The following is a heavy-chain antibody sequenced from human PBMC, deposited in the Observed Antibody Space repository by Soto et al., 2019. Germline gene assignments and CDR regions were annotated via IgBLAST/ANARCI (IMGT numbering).Heavy chain of an antibody. Sequence: SETLSLTCAVYGGSFSDTYWNWFRQPPGKGLEWIGEINHNTNTIYNPSLTSRVTISVDTSKNHFSLKLTSVTAADTAVYYCARHGAYYYDILTNWFDPWGQGTLVTVSS. CDR1: GGSFSDTY. J-gene: IGHJ5*02. CDR2: INHNTNT. V-gene: IGHV4-34*01. D-gene: IGHD3-9*01. CDR3: ARHGAYYYDILTNWFDP.